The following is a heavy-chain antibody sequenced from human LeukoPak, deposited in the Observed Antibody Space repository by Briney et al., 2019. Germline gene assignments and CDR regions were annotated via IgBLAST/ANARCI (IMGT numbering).Heavy chain of an antibody. D-gene: IGHD5-12*01. CDR1: GGSISSYY. V-gene: IGHV4-59*01. CDR3: ARGTVSVATGFDY. Sequence: SETLSLTCTVSGGSISSYYWSWVRQPPGKGLEWIGYIYYSGSTNYNPSLKSRVTISVDTSKNQFSLKLSSVTAADTAVYYCARGTVSVATGFDYWGQGTLVTVSS. J-gene: IGHJ4*02. CDR2: IYYSGST.